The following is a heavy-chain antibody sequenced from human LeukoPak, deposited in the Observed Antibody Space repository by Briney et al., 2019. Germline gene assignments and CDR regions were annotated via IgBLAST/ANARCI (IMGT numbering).Heavy chain of an antibody. Sequence: GGSLRLSCAASGFTFSSYGMHWVRQAPGKGLNWVTFIRYDGTNEYYAYEDSVKGRFTISRDNSKNTLYLQMNSLRAEDTAVYYCARAIVGNDYWGQGTLVTVSS. J-gene: IGHJ4*02. CDR2: IRYDGTNE. CDR1: GFTFSSYG. CDR3: ARAIVGNDY. D-gene: IGHD1-26*01. V-gene: IGHV3-30*02.